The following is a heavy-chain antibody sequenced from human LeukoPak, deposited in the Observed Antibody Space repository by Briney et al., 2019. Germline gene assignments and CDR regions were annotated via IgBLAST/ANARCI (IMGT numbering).Heavy chain of an antibody. CDR2: TYYRSKWYY. CDR1: GDSVSSNTAA. D-gene: IGHD2-15*01. J-gene: IGHJ6*02. Sequence: SETLSLTCAISGDSVSSNTAAWNWVRQSPSIGLEWLGRTYYRSKWYYDYATALSSRIAINPDTYKNLFSLQLNSVTPEDTDVYYCARDPGYYYGMDVWGQGTTVTVSS. V-gene: IGHV6-1*01. CDR3: ARDPGYYYGMDV.